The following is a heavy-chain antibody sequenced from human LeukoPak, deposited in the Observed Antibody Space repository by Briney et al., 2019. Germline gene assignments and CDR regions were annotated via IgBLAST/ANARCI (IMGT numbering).Heavy chain of an antibody. J-gene: IGHJ4*02. CDR3: ARVPGRWNQQNDY. D-gene: IGHD1-14*01. V-gene: IGHV1-8*03. CDR1: GYTFTSYD. CDR2: MNPNSGNT. Sequence: EASVKVPCKASGYTFTSYDINWVRQATGQWLEWMGWMNPNSGNTGYAQKFQGRVTITRNTSISTAYMELSSLRSEDTAVYYCARVPGRWNQQNDYWGQGTLVTVSS.